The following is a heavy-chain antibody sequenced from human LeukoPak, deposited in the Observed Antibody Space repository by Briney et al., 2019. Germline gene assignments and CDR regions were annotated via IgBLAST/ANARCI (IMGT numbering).Heavy chain of an antibody. CDR2: IVVGSGNT. CDR3: AAEDQWQLDGNYYYYGMDV. V-gene: IGHV1-58*01. Sequence: SVKVSCKASGFTFTSSAVQWVRQARGQRLEWIGWIVVGSGNTNYAQKFQERVTITRDMSTSTAYMELSSLRSEDTAVCYCAAEDQWQLDGNYYYYGMDVWGQGTTVTVSS. CDR1: GFTFTSSA. D-gene: IGHD6-6*01. J-gene: IGHJ6*02.